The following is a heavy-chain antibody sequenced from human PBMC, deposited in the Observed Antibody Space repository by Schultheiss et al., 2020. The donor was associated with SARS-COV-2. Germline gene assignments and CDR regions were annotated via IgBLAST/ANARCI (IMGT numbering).Heavy chain of an antibody. V-gene: IGHV4-59*12. J-gene: IGHJ4*02. CDR2: IYYSGST. CDR1: GGSISSYY. Sequence: SETLSLTCTVSGGSISSYYWSWIRQPPGKGLEWIGYIYYSGSTNYNPSLKSRVTMSVDTSKNQFSLKLSSVTAADTAVYYCASLNYGDYPYFDYWGQGTLVTVSS. D-gene: IGHD4-17*01. CDR3: ASLNYGDYPYFDY.